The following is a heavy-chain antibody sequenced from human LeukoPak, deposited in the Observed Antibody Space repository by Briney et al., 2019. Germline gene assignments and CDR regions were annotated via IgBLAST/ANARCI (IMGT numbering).Heavy chain of an antibody. J-gene: IGHJ4*02. CDR3: ARLNNSGYDWGYYFDY. D-gene: IGHD5-12*01. Sequence: SETLSLTCTVSGGSISSSSYYWGWIRQPPGKGLEWIGSIYYSGSTYYNPSLKSRVTISVDTSKNQFSLKLSSVTAAETAVYYCARLNNSGYDWGYYFDYWGQGTLVTVSS. CDR2: IYYSGST. CDR1: GGSISSSSYY. V-gene: IGHV4-39*01.